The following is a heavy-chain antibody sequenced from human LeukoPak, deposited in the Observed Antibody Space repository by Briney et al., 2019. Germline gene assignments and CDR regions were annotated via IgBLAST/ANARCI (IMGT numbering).Heavy chain of an antibody. V-gene: IGHV4-39*01. J-gene: IGHJ5*02. CDR3: ARQHSGGGKNWFDP. D-gene: IGHD3-10*01. Sequence: SETLSLTCTVSGGSISSSSYYWGWIRQPPGKGLEWIGSIYYSGSTYYNPSLKSRVTISVDTSKNQFSLKLSSVTAADTAVYYCARQHSGGGKNWFDPWGQGTLVTVSS. CDR1: GGSISSSSYY. CDR2: IYYSGST.